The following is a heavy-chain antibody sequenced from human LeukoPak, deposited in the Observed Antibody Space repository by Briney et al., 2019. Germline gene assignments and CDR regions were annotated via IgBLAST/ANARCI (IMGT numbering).Heavy chain of an antibody. J-gene: IGHJ6*02. D-gene: IGHD6-6*01. CDR1: GGSISTYY. CDR3: ARSYSSSGYYYYGMDL. CDR2: IYYSGNT. V-gene: IGHV4-59*01. Sequence: SETLSLTCTVSGGSISTYYWSWIRQPPGKGLEWIGYIYYSGNTIYNSSLKSRVTISVDKSKNQFSLKLSSVTAADTAVYYCARSYSSSGYYYYGMDLWGQGTTVTVTS.